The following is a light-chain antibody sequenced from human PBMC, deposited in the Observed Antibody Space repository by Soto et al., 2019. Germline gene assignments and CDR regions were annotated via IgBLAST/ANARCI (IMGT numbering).Light chain of an antibody. V-gene: IGKV1-39*01. CDR2: AAS. CDR3: QQNDT. CDR1: QSISSY. Sequence: DIQVTQSPSSLSASVGDRVTITCRASQSISSYLNWYQQKPGKAPKLLIYAASSLQSGVPSRFSGSGSGTDFTLTISSLQPEDFATYYCQQNDTFGGGTKV. J-gene: IGKJ4*01.